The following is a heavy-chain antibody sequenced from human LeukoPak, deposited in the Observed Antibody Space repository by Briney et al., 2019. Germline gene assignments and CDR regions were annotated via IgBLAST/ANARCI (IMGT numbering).Heavy chain of an antibody. J-gene: IGHJ3*02. CDR2: FDPEDGET. Sequence: ASVKVSCKVSGYTLTELSIHWVRQAPGKGLEWMGGFDPEDGETIYAQKFQGRVTMTEDTSTDTAYMELSSLRSDDTAVYYCARATLWFGTPSGDAFDIWGQGTMVTVSS. CDR1: GYTLTELS. V-gene: IGHV1-24*01. D-gene: IGHD3-10*01. CDR3: ARATLWFGTPSGDAFDI.